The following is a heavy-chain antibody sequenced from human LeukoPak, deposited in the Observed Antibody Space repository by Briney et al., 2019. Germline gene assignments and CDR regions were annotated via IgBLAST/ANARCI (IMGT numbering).Heavy chain of an antibody. CDR1: GYTFTGYY. D-gene: IGHD4-17*01. Sequence: GASVKVSCKASGYTFTGYYMHWVRQAPGQGLEWMGWLNPNSGGTNYAQKFQGRVTMTRDTSISTAYMELSRLRSDDTAVYYCARDSTVGIYGDYRVPPDYWGQGTLVTVSS. CDR2: LNPNSGGT. V-gene: IGHV1-2*02. J-gene: IGHJ4*02. CDR3: ARDSTVGIYGDYRVPPDY.